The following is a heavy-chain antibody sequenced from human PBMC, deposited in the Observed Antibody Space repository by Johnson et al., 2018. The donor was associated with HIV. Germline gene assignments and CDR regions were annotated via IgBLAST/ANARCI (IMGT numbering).Heavy chain of an antibody. D-gene: IGHD1-26*01. J-gene: IGHJ3*02. Sequence: VLLVESGGGLVQPGDSLRLSCVASGFTFSSYWMNWVRQTPGKGLEWVANIKQDGSEKYYVDSLKGRFTISRDNAKNSLYLQMNSLRAEDTAVYYCATFGGGSFHAFDIWGQGTMVTVSS. CDR3: ATFGGGSFHAFDI. CDR1: GFTFSSYW. CDR2: IKQDGSEK. V-gene: IGHV3-7*05.